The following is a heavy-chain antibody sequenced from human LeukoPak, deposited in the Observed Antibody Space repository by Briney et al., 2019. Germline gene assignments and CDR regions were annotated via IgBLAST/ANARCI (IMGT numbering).Heavy chain of an antibody. CDR3: ARDLAYGDPLSGFDP. Sequence: ASVKVSCKASGGTFSSYAISWVRQAPGQGLEGMGGIIPIFGTANYAQKFQGRVTITADKSTSTAYMELSSLRSDDTAVYFCARDLAYGDPLSGFDPWGQGTLVTVSS. CDR1: GGTFSSYA. J-gene: IGHJ5*02. CDR2: IIPIFGTA. D-gene: IGHD4-17*01. V-gene: IGHV1-69*06.